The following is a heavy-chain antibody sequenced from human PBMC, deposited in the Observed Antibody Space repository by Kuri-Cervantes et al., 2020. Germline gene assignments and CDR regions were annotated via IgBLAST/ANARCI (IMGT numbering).Heavy chain of an antibody. V-gene: IGHV1-24*01. CDR1: GYTLTELS. CDR3: ARDDYLENSNFDY. CDR2: FDPEDGET. D-gene: IGHD1-1*01. J-gene: IGHJ4*02. Sequence: ASVKVSCKVSGYTLTELSMHWVRQAPGKGLEWMGGFDPEDGETIYAQKFQGRVTMTRDTSISTAYMELRSLRSDDTAVYYCARDDYLENSNFDYWGQGTLVTVSS.